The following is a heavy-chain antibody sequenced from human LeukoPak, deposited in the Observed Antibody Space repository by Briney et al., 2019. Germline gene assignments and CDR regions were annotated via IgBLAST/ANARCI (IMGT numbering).Heavy chain of an antibody. CDR2: IRSKAYGGTT. Sequence: GGSLRLSCTASGFTFGDYAMSWFRQAPGKGLEWVGFIRSKAYGGTTEYAASVKGRFTISRDDSKSIAYLQMNSLKTEDTAVYYCAKASGYCSGGSCSGAFDIWGQGTMVTVSS. CDR1: GFTFGDYA. D-gene: IGHD2-15*01. V-gene: IGHV3-49*03. CDR3: AKASGYCSGGSCSGAFDI. J-gene: IGHJ3*02.